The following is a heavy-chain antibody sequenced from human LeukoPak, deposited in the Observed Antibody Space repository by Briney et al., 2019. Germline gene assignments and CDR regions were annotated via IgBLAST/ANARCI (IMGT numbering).Heavy chain of an antibody. J-gene: IGHJ4*02. CDR2: IIPIFGTA. CDR3: ARDCSGGSCYHSSGYYFDY. CDR1: GGTFSSYA. V-gene: IGHV1-69*05. D-gene: IGHD2-15*01. Sequence: SVKVSCKASGGTFSSYAISWVRQAPGQGLEWMGRIIPIFGTANYAQKFQGRVTITTDESTSTAYMELSSLRSEDTAVYYCARDCSGGSCYHSSGYYFDYWGQGTLVTVSS.